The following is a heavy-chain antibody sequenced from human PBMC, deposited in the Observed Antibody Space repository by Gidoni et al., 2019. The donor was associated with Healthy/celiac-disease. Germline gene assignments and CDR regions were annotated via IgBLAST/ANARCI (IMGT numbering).Heavy chain of an antibody. CDR3: ARILGYSEGPHPDWFDP. J-gene: IGHJ5*02. Sequence: QVTLKESGPVLVKPTETLTLTCTVSGFSLSNARMGVSWIRQPPWKALEWLAHIFSNNEKSYSTSLKSRLTISKDTSKSQVVLTMTNMDPVDTATYYCARILGYSEGPHPDWFDPWGQGTLVTVSS. CDR2: IFSNNEK. D-gene: IGHD5-18*01. V-gene: IGHV2-26*01. CDR1: GFSLSNARMG.